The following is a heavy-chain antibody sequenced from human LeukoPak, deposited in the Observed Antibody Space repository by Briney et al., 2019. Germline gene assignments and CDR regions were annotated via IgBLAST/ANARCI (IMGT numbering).Heavy chain of an antibody. D-gene: IGHD5-12*01. V-gene: IGHV4-38-2*01. Sequence: PSETLSLTCSVSGYSITSNYYWGWIRQPPGKGLEWIGSISHGGSTYYNPSLQSRVTMSVDTSKNQFSLKLSSVTAADTAVYYCARGGERLGLDIVANSGFDYWGQGTLVTVSS. CDR2: ISHGGST. J-gene: IGHJ4*02. CDR3: ARGGERLGLDIVANSGFDY. CDR1: GYSITSNYY.